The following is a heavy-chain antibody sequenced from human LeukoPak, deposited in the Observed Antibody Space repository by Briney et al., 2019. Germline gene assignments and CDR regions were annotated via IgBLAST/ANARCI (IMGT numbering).Heavy chain of an antibody. J-gene: IGHJ4*02. CDR2: ISYDGSNK. Sequence: GRSLRLSCAASGFTFSSYGMHWVRQAPGKGLEWVAVISYDGSNKYYADSVKGRFTISRDNSKNTLYLQMNSLRDEDTAIYYCAKDQSGWSGYATPGYWGQGTLVTVSS. CDR3: AKDQSGWSGYATPGY. V-gene: IGHV3-30*18. D-gene: IGHD5-12*01. CDR1: GFTFSSYG.